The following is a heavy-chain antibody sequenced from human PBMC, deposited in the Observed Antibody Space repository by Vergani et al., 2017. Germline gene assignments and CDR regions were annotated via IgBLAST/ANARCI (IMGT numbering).Heavy chain of an antibody. CDR1: GGSISSHY. CDR3: AREATGGSGGSCYGSYYYYGMDV. Sequence: QVQLQESGPGLVKPSETLSLTCTVSGGSISSHYWSWIRQPPGKGLEWIGYIYYSGSTNYNPSLKSRVTISVDTSKNQFSLKLSSVTAADTAVYYCAREATGGSGGSCYGSYYYYGMDVWGQGTTVTVSS. J-gene: IGHJ6*02. D-gene: IGHD2-15*01. CDR2: IYYSGST. V-gene: IGHV4-59*11.